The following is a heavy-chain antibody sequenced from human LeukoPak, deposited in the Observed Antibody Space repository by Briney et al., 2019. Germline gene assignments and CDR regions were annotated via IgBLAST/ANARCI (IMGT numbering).Heavy chain of an antibody. CDR3: ARDRGPVVVVAATGFGV. CDR1: GYTFTSYG. J-gene: IGHJ6*04. Sequence: ASVKVSCKASGYTFTSYGISWVRQAPGQGLEWLGWISTYNNNTHYAQKFQGRVTMTRDTSISTAYMELSRLRSDDTAVYYCARDRGPVVVVAATGFGVWGKGTTVTVSS. CDR2: ISTYNNNT. D-gene: IGHD2-15*01. V-gene: IGHV1-18*01.